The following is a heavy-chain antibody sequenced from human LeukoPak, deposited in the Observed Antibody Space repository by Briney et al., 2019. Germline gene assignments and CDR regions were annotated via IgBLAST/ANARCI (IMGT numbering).Heavy chain of an antibody. CDR1: GYTFTGYY. Sequence: ASVKVSCEASGYTFTGYYIHWVRQAPGQGLEWMGRINPNSGGTNYAQKFQGRVTMTRDTSISTAYMELNRLRSDDTAVYYCARDILTGYYTRETFDYWGQGTLVTVSS. J-gene: IGHJ4*02. CDR2: INPNSGGT. V-gene: IGHV1-2*06. D-gene: IGHD3-9*01. CDR3: ARDILTGYYTRETFDY.